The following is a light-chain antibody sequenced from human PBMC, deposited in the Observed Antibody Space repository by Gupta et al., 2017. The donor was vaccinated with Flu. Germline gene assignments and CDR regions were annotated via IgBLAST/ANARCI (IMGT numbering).Light chain of an antibody. Sequence: SVTISCTGTSSDVGGKKYVSWYQQHPGEAPKLMIFEVSERPSGVPDRFSGSKSGNTASLTVSGLQAEDEAQYYCSSYAGSNNWVFGGGTKLTVL. CDR3: SSYAGSNNWV. CDR2: EVS. CDR1: SSDVGGKKY. J-gene: IGLJ3*02. V-gene: IGLV2-8*01.